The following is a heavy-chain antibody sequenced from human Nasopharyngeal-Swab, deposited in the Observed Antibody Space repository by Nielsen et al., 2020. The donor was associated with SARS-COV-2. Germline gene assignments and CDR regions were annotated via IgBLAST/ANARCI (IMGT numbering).Heavy chain of an antibody. CDR2: ISNSGSTI. Sequence: GESLKISCAASGFTFSDYYMSWIRQAPGKGLEWVSYISNSGSTIYYADPVKGRFTISRDNAKNSLYLQMNSLRAEDTAVYYCARDDYGDLGWFDPWGQGTLVTVSS. J-gene: IGHJ5*02. D-gene: IGHD4-17*01. CDR1: GFTFSDYY. V-gene: IGHV3-11*01. CDR3: ARDDYGDLGWFDP.